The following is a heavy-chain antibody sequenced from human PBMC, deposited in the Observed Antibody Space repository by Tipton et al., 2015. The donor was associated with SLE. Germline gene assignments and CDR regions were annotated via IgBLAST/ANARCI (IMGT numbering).Heavy chain of an antibody. Sequence: TLSLTCTVSGGSISSSAYYWGWIRQPPGKGLEWIGNIYYSGTTKYNPSLKSRVTISLDPSKNQISLELSSVTAADTALYSCAGHTDYEWRTSSGDIYYYSAMDVWGHGTTVTVSS. J-gene: IGHJ6*02. CDR2: IYYSGTT. V-gene: IGHV4-61*05. D-gene: IGHD3-16*01. CDR3: AGHTDYEWRTSSGDIYYYSAMDV. CDR1: GGSISSSAYY.